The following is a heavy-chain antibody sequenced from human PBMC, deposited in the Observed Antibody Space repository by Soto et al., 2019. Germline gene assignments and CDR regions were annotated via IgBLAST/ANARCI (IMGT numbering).Heavy chain of an antibody. V-gene: IGHV4-39*01. CDR1: GGSISSSSYY. D-gene: IGHD4-17*01. CDR2: LYYSGST. J-gene: IGHJ4*02. Sequence: HLQLQESGPGLVKPSETLSLTCTVSGGSISSSSYYLGWIRQPPGKGLVWIGSLYYSGSTYCNPSLKSRATISVCTSKNPFSLNLTSVTAADTAVYLCARHSTVPSHSAAYWGQGTLVTVSS. CDR3: ARHSTVPSHSAAY.